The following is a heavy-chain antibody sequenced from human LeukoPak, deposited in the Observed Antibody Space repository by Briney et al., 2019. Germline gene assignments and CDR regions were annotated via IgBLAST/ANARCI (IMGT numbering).Heavy chain of an antibody. CDR3: ARYVAVAGHSDVGFDP. D-gene: IGHD6-19*01. CDR1: GFTFSSYE. V-gene: IGHV3-21*01. J-gene: IGHJ5*02. CDR2: ISSSSSYI. Sequence: GGSLRLSCAASGFTFSSYEMNWVRQAPGKGLEWVSSISSSSSYIYYADSVKGRFTISRDNAKNSLYLQMNSLRAEDTAVYYCARYVAVAGHSDVGFDPWGQGTLVTVSS.